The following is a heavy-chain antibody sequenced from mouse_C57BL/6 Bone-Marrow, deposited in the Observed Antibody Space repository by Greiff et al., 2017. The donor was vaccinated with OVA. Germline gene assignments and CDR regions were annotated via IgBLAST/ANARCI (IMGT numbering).Heavy chain of an antibody. J-gene: IGHJ1*03. CDR1: GFTFSDYY. V-gene: IGHV5-12*01. Sequence: EVQGVESGGGLVQPGGSLKLSCAASGFTFSDYYMYWVRQTPEKRLEWVAYISNGGGSTFYPDTVKGRFTISRDNAKNTLYLQMSRLKSEDTAMYYCGGYFDVWGTGTTVTVSS. CDR2: ISNGGGST. CDR3: GGYFDV.